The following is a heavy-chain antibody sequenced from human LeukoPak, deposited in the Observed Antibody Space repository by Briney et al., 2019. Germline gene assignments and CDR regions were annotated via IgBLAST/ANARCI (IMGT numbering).Heavy chain of an antibody. CDR3: ARVGTWELQRVFDY. CDR1: GFTFSDYW. D-gene: IGHD1-26*01. J-gene: IGHJ4*02. Sequence: GGSLRLSCAPSGFTFSDYWMTWVRQVPGKGLEWVANINRGGNEVHYVDSVKGRFTISRDNAKDSLYLQLDSLRVEDTAVYYCARVGTWELQRVFDYWGQGTLVTVSS. V-gene: IGHV3-7*01. CDR2: INRGGNEV.